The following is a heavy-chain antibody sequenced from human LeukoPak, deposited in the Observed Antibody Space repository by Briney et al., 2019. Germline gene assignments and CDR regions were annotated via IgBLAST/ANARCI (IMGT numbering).Heavy chain of an antibody. D-gene: IGHD3-3*01. CDR1: GFRFPSHS. J-gene: IGHJ4*02. V-gene: IGHV3-48*04. Sequence: LGGSLRLSCAASGFRFPSHSFHWVRQSPGKGLEWVAYIGTSTSTIYQTKSVKGRFSISRDNAKNSLFLQMDSLRVEDTAVYYCARDRGTFGVVDSWGQGTLVAVSS. CDR3: ARDRGTFGVVDS. CDR2: IGTSTSTI.